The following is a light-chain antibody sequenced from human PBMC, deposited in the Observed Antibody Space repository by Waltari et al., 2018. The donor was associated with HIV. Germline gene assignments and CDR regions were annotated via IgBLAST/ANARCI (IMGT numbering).Light chain of an antibody. J-gene: IGLJ2*01. CDR2: AKI. Sequence: SSELTQDPAVSVALGHTVSITFQGDSLKNYYANWYHQKPGQAPVLVIYAKINRPSGIPDRFSGSCSGNTASLTSTGAQAEDAGDYYCHSRDSSGNHLFGGGTKVTVL. CDR1: SLKNYY. CDR3: HSRDSSGNHL. V-gene: IGLV3-19*01.